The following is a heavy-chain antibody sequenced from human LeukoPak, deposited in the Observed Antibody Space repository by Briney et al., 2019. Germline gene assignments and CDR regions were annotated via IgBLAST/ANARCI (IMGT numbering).Heavy chain of an antibody. D-gene: IGHD5-12*01. CDR2: IYSGGST. Sequence: GGSLRLSCAASGFTVSSNYMSWVRQAPGKGLEWVSVIYSGGSTYYADSVKGRFTISRDNSKNTLYLQMNSLRAEDTAVYYCARSSSPPYGGYAPIDYWGQGTLVTVSS. CDR3: ARSSSPPYGGYAPIDY. V-gene: IGHV3-66*01. J-gene: IGHJ4*02. CDR1: GFTVSSNY.